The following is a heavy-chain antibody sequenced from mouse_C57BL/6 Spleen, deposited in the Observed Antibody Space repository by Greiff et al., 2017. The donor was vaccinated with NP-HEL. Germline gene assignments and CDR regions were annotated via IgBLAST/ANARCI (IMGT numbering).Heavy chain of an antibody. Sequence: QVQLQQPGAELVRPGSSVKLSCKASGYTFTSYWMHWVKQRPIQGLEWIGNIDPSDSETHYNQKFKDKATWTVDKSSSTAYMKLSSLTSEDSAVYYCAKGGLRRAAWFAYWGQGTLVTVSA. V-gene: IGHV1-52*01. CDR3: AKGGLRRAAWFAY. D-gene: IGHD2-4*01. CDR2: IDPSDSET. J-gene: IGHJ3*01. CDR1: GYTFTSYW.